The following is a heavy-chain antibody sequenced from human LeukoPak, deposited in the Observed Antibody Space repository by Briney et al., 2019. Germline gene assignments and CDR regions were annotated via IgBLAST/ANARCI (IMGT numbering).Heavy chain of an antibody. V-gene: IGHV1-18*01. CDR3: ARTLGDYGSGSYYY. J-gene: IGHJ4*02. D-gene: IGHD3-10*01. Sequence: ASVKVSCKASGYTFTSYGISWVRQAPGQGLEWMGWISAYNGNTNYAQKLQGRVTMTTDTSTSTAYMELSRLRSDDTAVYYCARTLGDYGSGSYYYWGQGTLVTVSS. CDR1: GYTFTSYG. CDR2: ISAYNGNT.